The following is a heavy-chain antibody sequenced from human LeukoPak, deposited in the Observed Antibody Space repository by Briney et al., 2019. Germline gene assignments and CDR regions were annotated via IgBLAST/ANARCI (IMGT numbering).Heavy chain of an antibody. Sequence: SVKVSCEASGGTVSNYAISWVRQAPGQGLEWMGGIIPVFGTAKYAQEFQGRVTITADEYTSTAYMDLSSLRSEDTAVYYCAGGLWFGELFGYFDYWGQGTLVTVSS. D-gene: IGHD3-10*01. CDR3: AGGLWFGELFGYFDY. CDR1: GGTVSNYA. J-gene: IGHJ4*02. V-gene: IGHV1-69*01. CDR2: IIPVFGTA.